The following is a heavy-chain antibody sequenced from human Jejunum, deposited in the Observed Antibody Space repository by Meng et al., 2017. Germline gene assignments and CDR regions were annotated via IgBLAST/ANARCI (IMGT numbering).Heavy chain of an antibody. V-gene: IGHV3-21*01. CDR2: ISSDSTFI. CDR3: ARLSGYDGRDFDY. J-gene: IGHJ4*02. Sequence: GGSLRPSCAASTFTFSRYSMNWVRQAPGKGWVWFSYISSDSTFIYYADSVKGRFTISRDNAKSTLYLQMNSLRAEDTAVYYCARLSGYDGRDFDYWGQGALVTVSS. D-gene: IGHD5-12*01. CDR1: TFTFSRYS.